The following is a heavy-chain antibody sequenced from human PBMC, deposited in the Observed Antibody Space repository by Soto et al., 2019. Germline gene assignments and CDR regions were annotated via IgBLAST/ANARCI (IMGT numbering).Heavy chain of an antibody. D-gene: IGHD2-21*02. CDR3: AKALDASGVDYDRALDS. V-gene: IGHV3-23*01. J-gene: IGHJ5*01. CDR1: GFTFSTYA. Sequence: GGSLRLSCAASGFTFSTYAMAWVRQAPGKGLEWVSAISGGGHSTYHADYVKDRFAISRDNSKKTLDLQMNGLGAEDTALYYCAKALDASGVDYDRALDSWGQGTLVTVSS. CDR2: ISGGGHST.